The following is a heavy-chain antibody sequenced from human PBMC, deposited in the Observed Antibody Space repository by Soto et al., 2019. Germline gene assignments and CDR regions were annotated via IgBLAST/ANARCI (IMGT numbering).Heavy chain of an antibody. CDR3: ASLRAIAARPGEGYYYGMDV. Sequence: SETLSLTCAVCGGSFSGYYLSWIRQPPGKGLEWIGEINHSGSTNYNPSLKSRVTISVDTSKNQFSLKLSSVTAADTAVYYCASLRAIAARPGEGYYYGMDVWGQGTTVTVSS. CDR2: INHSGST. V-gene: IGHV4-34*01. CDR1: GGSFSGYY. D-gene: IGHD6-6*01. J-gene: IGHJ6*02.